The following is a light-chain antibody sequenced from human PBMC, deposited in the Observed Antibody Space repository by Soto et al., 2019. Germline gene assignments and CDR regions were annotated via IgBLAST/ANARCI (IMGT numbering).Light chain of an antibody. Sequence: EIMMTQSPATLSVSPGERATLSCRASQSVTSTYLAWYQQKPGQARRLLIDGASSRATSIPDRFGGSGSGTDFTLTISRLEPEDFAVYYCQQYGSSPFTFGQGTRLEIK. V-gene: IGKV3-20*01. CDR2: GAS. CDR1: QSVTSTY. J-gene: IGKJ5*01. CDR3: QQYGSSPFT.